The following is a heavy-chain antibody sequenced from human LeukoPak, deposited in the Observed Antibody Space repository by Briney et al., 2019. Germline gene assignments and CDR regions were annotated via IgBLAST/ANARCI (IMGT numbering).Heavy chain of an antibody. Sequence: ASVKVSCKSSGYTFTDYYMHWVRQAPGQGLEWMGWINPNSGGTNYAQKFQGRVTMTRDTSISTAYMELSRLRSDDTAVYYCASENSSSWYGNFDYWGQGTLVTVSS. CDR3: ASENSSSWYGNFDY. J-gene: IGHJ4*02. D-gene: IGHD6-13*01. CDR2: INPNSGGT. CDR1: GYTFTDYY. V-gene: IGHV1-2*02.